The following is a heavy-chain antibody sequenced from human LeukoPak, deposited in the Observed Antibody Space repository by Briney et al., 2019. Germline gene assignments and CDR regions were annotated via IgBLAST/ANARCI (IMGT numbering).Heavy chain of an antibody. D-gene: IGHD6-19*01. Sequence: GRSLRLSCAASGFTFSSYGMHWVRQAPGKGLEWVAVIWYDGSNKCYADSVKGRFTISRDNSKNTLYLQMNSLRAEDTAVYYCARGASSGWYGGFDYWGQGTLVTVSS. V-gene: IGHV3-33*01. J-gene: IGHJ4*02. CDR1: GFTFSSYG. CDR3: ARGASSGWYGGFDY. CDR2: IWYDGSNK.